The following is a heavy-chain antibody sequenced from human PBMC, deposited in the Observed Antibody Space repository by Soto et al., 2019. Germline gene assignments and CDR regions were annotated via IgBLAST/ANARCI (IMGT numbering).Heavy chain of an antibody. CDR3: ARSVGRDYGDYRIDY. J-gene: IGHJ4*02. D-gene: IGHD4-17*01. V-gene: IGHV1-69*14. Sequence: QVQLVQSGAEVKKPGSSVKVSCKASVGTFSSYAISWVRQAPGQGLEWMGGVIPIFGTTNYAQKFQGRVTITADRSTSTAYMELRSLRSEDTAVYYCARSVGRDYGDYRIDYWGQGTLVTVSS. CDR1: VGTFSSYA. CDR2: VIPIFGTT.